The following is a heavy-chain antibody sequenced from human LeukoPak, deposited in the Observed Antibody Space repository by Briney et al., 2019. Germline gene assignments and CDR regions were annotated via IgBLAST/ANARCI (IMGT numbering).Heavy chain of an antibody. D-gene: IGHD2-8*01. CDR1: GFTFSSYS. CDR2: ISSSSNYI. V-gene: IGHV3-21*01. CDR3: ARGGGTGMAYYFDY. J-gene: IGHJ4*02. Sequence: GGPLRLSCAASGFTFSSYSMNWVRQAPGKGLEWVSSISSSSNYIYYADSVKGRFTISRDNAKNSLYLQMNSLRAEDTAVYYCARGGGTGMAYYFDYWGQGTLVTVSS.